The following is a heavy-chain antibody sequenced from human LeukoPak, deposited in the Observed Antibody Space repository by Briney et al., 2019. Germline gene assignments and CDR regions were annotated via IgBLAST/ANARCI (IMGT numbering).Heavy chain of an antibody. CDR1: GGSFSGYY. D-gene: IGHD3-10*01. Sequence: PSETLSLTCAVYGGSFSGYYWSWIRQPPGRGLEWIGEINHSGSTNYNPSLKSRVTIPVDTSKNQFSLKLSSVTAADTAVYYCARGRYGSGSYIWGQGTLVTVSS. CDR3: ARGRYGSGSYI. V-gene: IGHV4-34*01. J-gene: IGHJ4*02. CDR2: INHSGST.